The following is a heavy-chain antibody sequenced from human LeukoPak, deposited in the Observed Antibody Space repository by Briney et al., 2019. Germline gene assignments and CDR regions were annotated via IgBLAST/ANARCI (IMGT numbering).Heavy chain of an antibody. Sequence: GGSLRLSCAASGFTFSTFGMNWVRQAPGKGLEWVAVTSYDGSHTYYADSVKGRFTISRDNAKNSLYLQMNSLRAEDTAVYYCARDQDGSGWSPHWGQGTLVTVSS. D-gene: IGHD6-19*01. CDR3: ARDQDGSGWSPH. CDR2: TSYDGSHT. V-gene: IGHV3-30*03. CDR1: GFTFSTFG. J-gene: IGHJ4*02.